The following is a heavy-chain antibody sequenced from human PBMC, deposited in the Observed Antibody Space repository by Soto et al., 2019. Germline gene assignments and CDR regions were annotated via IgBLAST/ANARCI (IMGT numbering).Heavy chain of an antibody. CDR3: AREATVSCQKWFDP. CDR2: INPENGNT. Sequence: QVQLVQSGAAVMKPGASVKISCKASGYAFSGFALHWVRQVPGQRLEWMGWINPENGNTKVSQSLQGRVSLTRDTSATTVFMELGSLTSKDTATYFCAREATVSCQKWFDPWGQGTLVTVSA. V-gene: IGHV1-3*01. J-gene: IGHJ5*02. D-gene: IGHD3-10*01. CDR1: GYAFSGFA.